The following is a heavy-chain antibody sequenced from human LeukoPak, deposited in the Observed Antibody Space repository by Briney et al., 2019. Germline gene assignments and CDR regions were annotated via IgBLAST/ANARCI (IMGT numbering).Heavy chain of an antibody. CDR3: ARVGLLWFGEPRALDY. V-gene: IGHV1-8*01. CDR1: GYTFTSYD. CDR2: MNPNSGNT. D-gene: IGHD3-10*01. J-gene: IGHJ4*02. Sequence: HWASVKVSCKAAGYTFTSYDINWVRQDTGQGLEWMGWMNPNSGNTGYAQKFQGRGTITRNTSIRTAYMELSSLRSEDTAVYYCARVGLLWFGEPRALDYWGQGTLVTVSS.